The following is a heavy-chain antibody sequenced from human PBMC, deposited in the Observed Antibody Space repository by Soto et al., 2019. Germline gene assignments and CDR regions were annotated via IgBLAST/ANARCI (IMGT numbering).Heavy chain of an antibody. CDR1: GFIVSHNY. J-gene: IGHJ4*02. CDR3: ARGITGKTSDY. D-gene: IGHD1-20*01. Sequence: GGSLRLSCIPSGFIVSHNYMSWVRQAPGTGLEWVSVIYSSGATYYADSVKGRFTISRDDSKNTLYLQMNSLRAEDTAVYYCARGITGKTSDYWGQGTLVTVCS. CDR2: IYSSGAT. V-gene: IGHV3-53*01.